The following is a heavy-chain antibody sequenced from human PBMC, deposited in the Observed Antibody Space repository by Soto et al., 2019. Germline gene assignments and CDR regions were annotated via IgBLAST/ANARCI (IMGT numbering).Heavy chain of an antibody. CDR3: ARDLKGDTKLDY. V-gene: IGHV3-30-3*01. D-gene: IGHD1-26*01. CDR2: ISVDGNTQ. J-gene: IGHJ4*02. CDR1: GFSFSNYA. Sequence: QVQLVESGGGVVQPGRSLRLSCAASGFSFSNYAMQWVRQAPGKGLEWMAAISVDGNTQYYADSVRGRITISRDNSKNTVYVEMISLRAEDTAVYYCARDLKGDTKLDYWAQGTLVTCSS.